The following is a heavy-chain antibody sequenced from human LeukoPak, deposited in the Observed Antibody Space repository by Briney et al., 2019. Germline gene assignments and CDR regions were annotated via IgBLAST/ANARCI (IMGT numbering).Heavy chain of an antibody. J-gene: IGHJ4*02. CDR3: ATARGSYPVDY. CDR2: IYYTGST. V-gene: IGHV4-39*07. CDR1: RGSISSSTYY. Sequence: PSETLSLTCTVSRGSISSSTYYWSWVRQPPGKGLEWIASIYYTGSTYYNPSLKSRVTISLDMSKNEFSLTMSSVTAADTAVYYCATARGSYPVDYWGQGTLVTVSS. D-gene: IGHD1-26*01.